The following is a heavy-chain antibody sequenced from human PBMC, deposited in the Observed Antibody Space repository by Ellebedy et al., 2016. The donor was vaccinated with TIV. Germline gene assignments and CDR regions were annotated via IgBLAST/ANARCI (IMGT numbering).Heavy chain of an antibody. D-gene: IGHD4-17*01. J-gene: IGHJ4*02. CDR3: ARTRLTVTEYYFDY. CDR1: GYSFPSYW. V-gene: IGHV5-51*01. CDR2: IYPGDSDT. Sequence: GESLKISCKGSGYSFPSYWIGWVRQTPGKGLEWVGIIYPGDSDTRYSPSFQGQVTISADKSISTAYLQWSSLEASDTATYYCARTRLTVTEYYFDYWGQGTLVTVSS.